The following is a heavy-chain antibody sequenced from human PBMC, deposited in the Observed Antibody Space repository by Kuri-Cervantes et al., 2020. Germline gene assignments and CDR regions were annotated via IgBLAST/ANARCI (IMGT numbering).Heavy chain of an antibody. Sequence: GGSLQIPCKGSGYSFTSYWIGWVRQMPGKGLECMGIIYPGDSDTRYSPSFQGQVTISADKSISTAYLQWSSLKASDTAMYYCARLQGGYSSSWYYWGQGTLVTVSS. V-gene: IGHV5-51*01. CDR1: GYSFTSYW. CDR2: IYPGDSDT. CDR3: ARLQGGYSSSWYY. D-gene: IGHD6-13*01. J-gene: IGHJ4*02.